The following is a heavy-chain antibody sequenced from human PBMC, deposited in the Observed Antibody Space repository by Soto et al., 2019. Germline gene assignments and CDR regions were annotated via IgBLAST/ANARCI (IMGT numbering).Heavy chain of an antibody. Sequence: PSETLSLTCTVSGGSIKNYYWSWIRQPPGKGLEWIGYIYYAGSTSYNPSLKSRVTMSVDTSKNQFSLKLSSVTAADTAMYYCVCVGTILGVVSSFDYWGQGTLVTV. D-gene: IGHD3-3*01. CDR2: IYYAGST. V-gene: IGHV4-59*01. CDR1: GGSIKNYY. J-gene: IGHJ4*02. CDR3: VCVGTILGVVSSFDY.